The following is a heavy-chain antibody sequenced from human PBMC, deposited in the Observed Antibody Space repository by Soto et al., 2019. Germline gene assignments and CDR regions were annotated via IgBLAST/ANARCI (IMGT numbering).Heavy chain of an antibody. CDR1: GGSISSYY. J-gene: IGHJ6*03. V-gene: IGHV4-59*01. D-gene: IGHD3-10*01. CDR2: IYYSGST. CDR3: ARAYGSGSYYNGGYYYYMDV. Sequence: SETXSLTCPVSGGSISSYYWSWIRQPPGKGLEWIGYIYYSGSTNYNPSLKSRVTISVDTSKNQFSLKLSSVTAADTAVYYCARAYGSGSYYNGGYYYYMDVWGKGTTVTVSS.